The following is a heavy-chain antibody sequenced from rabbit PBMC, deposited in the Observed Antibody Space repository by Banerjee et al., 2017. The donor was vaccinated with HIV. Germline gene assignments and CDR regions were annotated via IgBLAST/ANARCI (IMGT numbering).Heavy chain of an antibody. CDR1: GIDFSSTCY. J-gene: IGHJ4*01. D-gene: IGHD4-2*01. CDR2: IYGAYNGNT. CDR3: ARNGGSGVLYYFNL. Sequence: QSLEESGGDLVKPGASLTLTCTASGIDFSSTCYMCWVRQAPGKGLEWIACIYGAYNGNTYYTNWAEGRFTISKTSSTTLTLQMTSLTAADTATYFCARNGGSGVLYYFNLWGPGTLVTVS. V-gene: IGHV1S40*01.